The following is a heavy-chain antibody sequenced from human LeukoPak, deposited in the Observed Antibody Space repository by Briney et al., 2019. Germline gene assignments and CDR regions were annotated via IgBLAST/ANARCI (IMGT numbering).Heavy chain of an antibody. CDR1: GYSFTSYW. D-gene: IGHD5-18*01. J-gene: IGHJ4*02. CDR3: VAVDTSMAFDY. V-gene: IGHV5-51*01. Sequence: GESLKISCQGSGYSFTSYWIGWVRQMPGKGLEWMGIIYPGDSDTRYSPSFQGQVTISADKSTNTVYLQWNSLKASDTAMYFCVAVDTSMAFDYWGQGTLATVSS. CDR2: IYPGDSDT.